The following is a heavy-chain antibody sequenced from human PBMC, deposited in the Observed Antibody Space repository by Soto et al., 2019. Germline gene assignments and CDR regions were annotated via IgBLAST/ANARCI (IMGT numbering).Heavy chain of an antibody. J-gene: IGHJ6*02. CDR2: ISYDSTKT. Sequence: GVSLRLSCAASGFTFNSYGMHWVRQGPGNGLEWVAFISYDSTKTYYADSVKGRFTISRDNSNSALYVQMNSLTGEDTAVYYCARTRSAWSDFHYYSLDVWGQGTTVTVSS. CDR3: ARTRSAWSDFHYYSLDV. V-gene: IGHV3-30*03. D-gene: IGHD1-26*01. CDR1: GFTFNSYG.